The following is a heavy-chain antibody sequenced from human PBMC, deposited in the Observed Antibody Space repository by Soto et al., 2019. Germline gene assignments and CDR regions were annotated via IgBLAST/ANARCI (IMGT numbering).Heavy chain of an antibody. CDR1: GFTFSSYS. V-gene: IGHV3-48*02. CDR3: VLYYYDSSGYFNFDY. J-gene: IGHJ4*02. Sequence: GSLRLSCAASGFTFSSYSMNWVRQAPGKGLEWVSYISSSSSTIYYADSVKGRFTISRDNAKNSLYLQMNSLRDEDTAVYYCVLYYYDSSGYFNFDYWGQGTLVTVSS. CDR2: ISSSSSTI. D-gene: IGHD3-22*01.